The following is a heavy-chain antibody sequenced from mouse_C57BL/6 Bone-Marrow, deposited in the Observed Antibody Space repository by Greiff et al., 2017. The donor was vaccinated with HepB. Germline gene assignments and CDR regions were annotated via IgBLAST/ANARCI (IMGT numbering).Heavy chain of an antibody. Sequence: VKLMESGPGLVQPSQSLSITCTVSGFSLTSYGVHWVRQSPGKGLEWLGVIWSGGSTDYNAAFISRLSIRKDNSKSQVFFKMNSLQADDTAIYYCAREGVTTGYWYFDVWGTGTTVTVSS. CDR1: GFSLTSYG. V-gene: IGHV2-2*01. D-gene: IGHD2-5*01. J-gene: IGHJ1*03. CDR3: AREGVTTGYWYFDV. CDR2: IWSGGST.